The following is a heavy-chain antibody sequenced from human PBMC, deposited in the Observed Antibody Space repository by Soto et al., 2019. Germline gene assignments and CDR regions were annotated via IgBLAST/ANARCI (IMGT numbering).Heavy chain of an antibody. CDR2: ISSTSRYI. CDR3: ARFTFSSTGYTSSSYFDY. J-gene: IGHJ4*02. V-gene: IGHV3-21*01. D-gene: IGHD6-13*01. CDR1: GFTFSNFT. Sequence: GGSLRLSCAASGFTFSNFTMNWVRRAPGKGLEWVSSISSTSRYIYYAVSVRGRFTISRDNAKKSLYLQMNSLRAEDTAVYFCARFTFSSTGYTSSSYFDYWGQGTKVTVSS.